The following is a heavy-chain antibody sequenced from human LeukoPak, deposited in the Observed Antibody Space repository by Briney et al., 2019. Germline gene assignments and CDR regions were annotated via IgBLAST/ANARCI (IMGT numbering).Heavy chain of an antibody. V-gene: IGHV3-33*01. CDR3: ARHDTAMATDYGMDV. J-gene: IGHJ6*02. Sequence: GGSLRLSCAASGFTFSSYGMHWVRQAPGKGLEWVAVIWYDGSKKYYADSVKGRFTISRDNSKNTLYLQMNSLRAEDTAVYYCARHDTAMATDYGMDVWGQGTTVTVSS. D-gene: IGHD5-18*01. CDR1: GFTFSSYG. CDR2: IWYDGSKK.